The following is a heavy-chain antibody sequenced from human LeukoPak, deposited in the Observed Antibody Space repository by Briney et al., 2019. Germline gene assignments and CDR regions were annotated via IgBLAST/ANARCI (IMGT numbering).Heavy chain of an antibody. CDR1: GFTFSNYW. CDR2: IKQDGSEK. Sequence: GGSLRLSCAASGFTFSNYWMTWVRQTPGKGLEWVANIKQDGSEKNYVDSVKGRFSISRDNTKNSLYLQMNSLRAEDTAVYYCARADIWGQGTMVTVSS. CDR3: ARADI. V-gene: IGHV3-7*01. J-gene: IGHJ3*02.